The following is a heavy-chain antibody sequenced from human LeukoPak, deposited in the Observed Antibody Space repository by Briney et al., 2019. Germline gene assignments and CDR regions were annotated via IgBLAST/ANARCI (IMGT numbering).Heavy chain of an antibody. J-gene: IGHJ1*01. V-gene: IGHV4-4*08. D-gene: IGHD3-22*01. CDR3: AREVFKSSPQYDSQ. CDR1: GASISRSY. CDR2: IYSAKTT. Sequence: SETLSLTCTVSGASISRSYWSWIRQFPGKELEWIGYIYSAKTTIYNPSLNSRATISADTSNNPVSLHLTSVTVADTAVYFCAREVFKSSPQYDSQWGQGTLVTVTS.